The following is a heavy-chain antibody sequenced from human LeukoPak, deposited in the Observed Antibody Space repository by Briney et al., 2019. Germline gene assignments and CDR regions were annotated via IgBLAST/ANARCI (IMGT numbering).Heavy chain of an antibody. Sequence: PGGSLRLSCAASGFTFDSYGMSWVRQAPGKGLEWVSGINWNGDDTTYADSVKGRFIISRDNAKNSLYLQMNSLRAEDTAVYYCARDNLLWFGEGGGYNWFDPWGQGTLVTVSS. D-gene: IGHD3-10*01. V-gene: IGHV3-20*04. CDR2: INWNGDDT. CDR3: ARDNLLWFGEGGGYNWFDP. J-gene: IGHJ5*02. CDR1: GFTFDSYG.